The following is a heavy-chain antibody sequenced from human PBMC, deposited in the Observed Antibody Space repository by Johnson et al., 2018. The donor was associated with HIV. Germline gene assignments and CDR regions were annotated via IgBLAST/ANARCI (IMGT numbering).Heavy chain of an antibody. CDR3: AKDGYSGYDDAFDI. V-gene: IGHV3-23*04. J-gene: IGHJ3*02. CDR1: GFPFSSYA. D-gene: IGHD5-12*01. Sequence: VQLVESGGGLVQPGGSLRLSCAASGFPFSSYAMSWVRQAPGKGLEWVSGISGGGDGTNYADSVKGRLTISRDNFKNTLYLQMNSLRAEDTAVYYCAKDGYSGYDDAFDIWGQGTMVTVSS. CDR2: ISGGGDGT.